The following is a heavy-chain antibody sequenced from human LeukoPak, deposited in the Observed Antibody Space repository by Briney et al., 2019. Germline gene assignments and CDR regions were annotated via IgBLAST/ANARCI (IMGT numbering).Heavy chain of an antibody. CDR3: ARRNYYDVWFDP. V-gene: IGHV5-51*01. D-gene: IGHD3-16*01. CDR1: SYNFANYW. Sequence: GESLEISCKASSYNFANYWIGWVRQMPGKGLEWMGIIYPGGSQTLYSPSFQGQVTISVDKSTSTAYLQWSTLKASDTAMYYCARRNYYDVWFDPWGQGTLVTVSS. CDR2: IYPGGSQT. J-gene: IGHJ5*02.